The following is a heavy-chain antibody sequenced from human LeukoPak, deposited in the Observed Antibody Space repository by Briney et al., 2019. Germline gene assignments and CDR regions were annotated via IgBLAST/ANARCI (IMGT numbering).Heavy chain of an antibody. V-gene: IGHV1-46*01. CDR2: IYPRDGST. J-gene: IGHJ6*02. CDR1: GYTFTSNY. D-gene: IGHD3-3*01. Sequence: ASVKVSCKASGYTFTSNYIHWVRQAPGQGLEWMGMIYPRDGSTSYAQKFQGRVTVTRDTSTSTVHMELSSLRSEDTAVYYCARGGYILTIFGVVIIPVSPSQPYGMDVWGQGTTVTVSS. CDR3: ARGGYILTIFGVVIIPVSPSQPYGMDV.